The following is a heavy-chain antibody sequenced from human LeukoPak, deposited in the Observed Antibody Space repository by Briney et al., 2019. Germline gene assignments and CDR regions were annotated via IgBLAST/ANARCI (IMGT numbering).Heavy chain of an antibody. V-gene: IGHV4-61*01. CDR2: IYYTGST. D-gene: IGHD5-18*01. J-gene: IGHJ4*02. Sequence: PSETLSLTCTVSGCSVSSENNHWSWIRQPPGKGLEWIAYIYYTGSTNYNSSLKSRVTISIDTSKNQFSLTLTSVTAADTAVCYWAGRRYSRSQRHFDYWGQGTLVTVSS. CDR3: AGRRYSRSQRHFDY. CDR1: GCSVSSENNH.